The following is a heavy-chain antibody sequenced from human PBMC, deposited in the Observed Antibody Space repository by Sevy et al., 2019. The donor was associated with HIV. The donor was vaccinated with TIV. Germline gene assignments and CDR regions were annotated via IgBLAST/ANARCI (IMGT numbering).Heavy chain of an antibody. D-gene: IGHD6-13*01. CDR2: IIPIFGTA. CDR3: ACRAAAGKAFDY. Sequence: ASVKVSCKASGGTFSSYAISWVRQAPGQGLEWMGGIIPIFGTANYAQKFQGRVTITADESTSTAYMELSSLRSEDTAVYYCACRAAAGKAFDYWGQGTLVTVSS. CDR1: GGTFSSYA. J-gene: IGHJ4*02. V-gene: IGHV1-69*13.